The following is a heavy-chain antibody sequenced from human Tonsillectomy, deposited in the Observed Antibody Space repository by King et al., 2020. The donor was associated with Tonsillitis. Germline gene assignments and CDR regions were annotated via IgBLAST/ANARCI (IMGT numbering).Heavy chain of an antibody. CDR2: ISSSSSYI. CDR3: ARDSGYRDGVSFDY. Sequence: VQLVESGGGLVKPGGSLRLSCAAAGFTFSSYSMNWVRQAPGKGLEWVSSISSSSSYIYYADSVKGRFTISRDNAKNSLYLRMNSLRAEDTAVNYCARDSGYRDGVSFDYCGQGTLVTVSS. D-gene: IGHD2-8*01. V-gene: IGHV3-21*01. CDR1: GFTFSSYS. J-gene: IGHJ4*02.